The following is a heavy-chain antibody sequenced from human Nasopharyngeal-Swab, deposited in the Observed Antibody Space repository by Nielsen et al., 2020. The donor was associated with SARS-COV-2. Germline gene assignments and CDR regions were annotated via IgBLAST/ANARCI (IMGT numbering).Heavy chain of an antibody. D-gene: IGHD1-1*01. Sequence: GGSLRLSGVTAGFTFNMYRMHWVRQAPGKGLEWVSSISSSSNYIYYGVSVKGRFTISRDNTQKSLYLEMNSLRVEDTAVYYCARLGTESYHYYSLDVWGQGTTVTVSS. J-gene: IGHJ6*02. CDR2: ISSSSNYI. V-gene: IGHV3-21*01. CDR1: GFTFNMYR. CDR3: ARLGTESYHYYSLDV.